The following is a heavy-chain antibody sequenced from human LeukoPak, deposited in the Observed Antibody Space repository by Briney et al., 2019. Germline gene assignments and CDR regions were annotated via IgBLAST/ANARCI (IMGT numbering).Heavy chain of an antibody. Sequence: ASVKVSCKASGYTFTSYGISWVRQAPGQGLEWMGWISAYNGNTNYAQKLQGRVTMTTDTSTSTAYMELRSLRSDDTAVYYCARVRAPTFIVGATWWFDPWGQGTLVTVSS. CDR2: ISAYNGNT. J-gene: IGHJ5*02. D-gene: IGHD1-26*01. V-gene: IGHV1-18*01. CDR3: ARVRAPTFIVGATWWFDP. CDR1: GYTFTSYG.